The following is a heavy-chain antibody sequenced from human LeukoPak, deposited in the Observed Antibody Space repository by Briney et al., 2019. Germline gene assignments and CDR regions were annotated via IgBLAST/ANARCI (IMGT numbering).Heavy chain of an antibody. V-gene: IGHV3-23*01. D-gene: IGHD5-12*01. CDR1: GFTFDNHA. CDR3: AGGDRYEVLDY. CDR2: ISGNGGYT. J-gene: IGHJ4*02. Sequence: GGSLRLSCAASGFTFDNHAVGWVRQAPGKGLEWVSSISGNGGYTYYADSVKGRFTISRDNSKNTLYLQMNSLRADDTALYYCAGGDRYEVLDYWGQGTLATVSS.